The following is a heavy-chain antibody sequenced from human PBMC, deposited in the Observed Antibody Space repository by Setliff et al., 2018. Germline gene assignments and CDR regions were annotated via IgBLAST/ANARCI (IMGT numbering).Heavy chain of an antibody. CDR1: GFTLGDYA. V-gene: IGHV3-49*04. D-gene: IGHD3-10*01. CDR2: IRNQAYGGTT. CDR3: TITHYYGSGSPYYLDY. J-gene: IGHJ4*02. Sequence: GGSLRLSCTASGFTLGDYAMSWVRQAPGKGLEWVGFIRNQAYGGTTEFAASVRGRFTISRDDSKGIAYLQMDSLKTEDTAVYYCTITHYYGSGSPYYLDYWGQGTLITVSS.